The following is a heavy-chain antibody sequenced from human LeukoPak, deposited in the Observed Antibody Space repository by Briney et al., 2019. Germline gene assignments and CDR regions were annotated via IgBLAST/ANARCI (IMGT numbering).Heavy chain of an antibody. V-gene: IGHV1-8*01. CDR3: ARSPHYVSSGYQNWYFDL. J-gene: IGHJ2*01. D-gene: IGHD3-22*01. Sequence: ASVKVSCKASGYTFTSYDINWVRQATGQGLEWMGWMNPNSGNTGYAQKFQGRVTMTRNTSISTAYMELSSLRSEDTAVYYCARSPHYVSSGYQNWYFDLWGRGTLVTVSS. CDR2: MNPNSGNT. CDR1: GYTFTSYD.